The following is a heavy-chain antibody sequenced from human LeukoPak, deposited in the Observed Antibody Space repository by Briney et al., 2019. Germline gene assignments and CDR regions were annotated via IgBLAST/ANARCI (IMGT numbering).Heavy chain of an antibody. Sequence: GGSLRLSCVASGFTFSSYWMTCVRQAPGKGLEWVANIKKDGSLTYYADSVKGRFSISRDNAKNSLYLQMNSLRAEDSAVYYCAIGASLAYWGQGTLVTVSS. V-gene: IGHV3-7*01. CDR2: IKKDGSLT. CDR1: GFTFSSYW. D-gene: IGHD6-13*01. CDR3: AIGASLAY. J-gene: IGHJ4*02.